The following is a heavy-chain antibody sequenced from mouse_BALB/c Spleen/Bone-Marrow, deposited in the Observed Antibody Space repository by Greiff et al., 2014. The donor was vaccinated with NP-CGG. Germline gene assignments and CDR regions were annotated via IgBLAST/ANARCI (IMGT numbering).Heavy chain of an antibody. J-gene: IGHJ4*01. CDR3: ARRVWSRGGDY. V-gene: IGHV5-12-2*01. CDR2: ISNGGGST. D-gene: IGHD2-10*02. Sequence: DVKLVESGGGLVQPGGSLKLSCAASGFTFSSYTMSWVRQTPEKRLELVAYISNGGGSTYYPDTVKGRFTISRDNAKNTLYLQMSSLKSEDTAMYYCARRVWSRGGDYWGQGTSVTVSS. CDR1: GFTFSSYT.